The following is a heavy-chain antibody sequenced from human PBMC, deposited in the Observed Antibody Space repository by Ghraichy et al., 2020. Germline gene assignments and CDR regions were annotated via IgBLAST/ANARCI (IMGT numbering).Heavy chain of an antibody. CDR3: ARGFVSGYSSGWNYFDY. V-gene: IGHV3-66*01. J-gene: IGHJ4*02. D-gene: IGHD6-19*01. CDR2: IYSGGST. Sequence: GESLNISCAASGFTVSSNYMSWVRQAPGKGLEWVSVIYSGGSTYYADSVKGRFTISRDNSKNTLYLQMNSLRAEDTAVYYCARGFVSGYSSGWNYFDYWGQGTLVTVSS. CDR1: GFTVSSNY.